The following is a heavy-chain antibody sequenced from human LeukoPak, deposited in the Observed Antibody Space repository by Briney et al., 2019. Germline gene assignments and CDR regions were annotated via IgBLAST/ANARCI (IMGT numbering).Heavy chain of an antibody. CDR1: GFTFSRYS. V-gene: IGHV3-21*01. J-gene: IGHJ4*02. Sequence: PGGSLRLSCAASGFTFSRYSMNWVSQAPGKGLEWVSSISSSSSYIYYADSVKGRFTISRDNAKNSLYLQMNSLRAEDTAVYYCARGPCYGGNSLNYFDYWGQGTLVTVSS. D-gene: IGHD4-23*01. CDR3: ARGPCYGGNSLNYFDY. CDR2: ISSSSSYI.